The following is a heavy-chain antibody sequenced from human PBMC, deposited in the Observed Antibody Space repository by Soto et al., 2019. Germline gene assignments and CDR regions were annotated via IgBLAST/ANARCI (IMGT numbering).Heavy chain of an antibody. CDR1: GGSISSGGYY. CDR3: ARGRSGYDWGDHAFDY. V-gene: IGHV4-31*03. Sequence: QVQLQESGPGLVKPSQTLSLTCTVSGGSISSGGYYWSWIRQHPGKGLEWIGYIYYSGSTYYNPSLKSRVTISVDTSKNQFSLKLSSVTAADTAVYYCARGRSGYDWGDHAFDYWGQGTLVTVSS. CDR2: IYYSGST. J-gene: IGHJ4*02. D-gene: IGHD5-12*01.